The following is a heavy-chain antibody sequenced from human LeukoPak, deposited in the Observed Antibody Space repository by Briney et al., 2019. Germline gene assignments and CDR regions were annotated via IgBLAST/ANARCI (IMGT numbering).Heavy chain of an antibody. D-gene: IGHD6-19*01. Sequence: ASVKVSCKTSGYAFTTYGITWVRQAPGQGPEWMGWISAYNGNTNYAQKLQGRVTMTTDTSTSTAYMELRSLRSDDTAVYYCARDRPWVAVAGYFDYWGQGTLVTVSS. CDR2: ISAYNGNT. J-gene: IGHJ4*02. CDR3: ARDRPWVAVAGYFDY. CDR1: GYAFTTYG. V-gene: IGHV1-18*01.